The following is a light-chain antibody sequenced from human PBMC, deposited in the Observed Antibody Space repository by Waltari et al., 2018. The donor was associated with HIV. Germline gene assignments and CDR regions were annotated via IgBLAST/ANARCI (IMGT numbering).Light chain of an antibody. CDR1: SSDVGRYSY. V-gene: IGLV2-14*01. Sequence: QSALTQPASVSGSPGQSITISCTGSSSDVGRYSYVSWYQQHPGKAPKLMIYAVSYRPSGVSNRFSGSKSGNTASLTISGLQAEDEADYYCNSYTSISTWVFGGGTKLTVL. CDR3: NSYTSISTWV. J-gene: IGLJ3*02. CDR2: AVS.